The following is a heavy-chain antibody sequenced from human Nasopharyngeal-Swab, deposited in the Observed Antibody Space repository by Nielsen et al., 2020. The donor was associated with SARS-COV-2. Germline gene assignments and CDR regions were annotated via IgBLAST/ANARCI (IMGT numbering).Heavy chain of an antibody. Sequence: RQAPGKGLEWMGYIYYSGNTNYNPSLKSRLTISVDTSKNQFSLKLSSVTAADTAVYYCASLGRLGYYDITRRRAFDIWGQGTMVTVSS. D-gene: IGHD3-22*01. V-gene: IGHV4-59*01. J-gene: IGHJ3*02. CDR2: IYYSGNT. CDR3: ASLGRLGYYDITRRRAFDI.